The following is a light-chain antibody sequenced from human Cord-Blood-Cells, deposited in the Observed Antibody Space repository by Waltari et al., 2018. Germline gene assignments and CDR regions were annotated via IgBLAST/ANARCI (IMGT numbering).Light chain of an antibody. Sequence: EIVLKQSPATLSLSPGERATLSCRASQSVSSYLALYQQKPGQAPRLLIYDASNRATGIPARFSGSGSGTDFTLTISSPEPEDFAVYYCQQRSNWPWTFGQGTKVEIK. CDR2: DAS. J-gene: IGKJ1*01. V-gene: IGKV3-11*01. CDR3: QQRSNWPWT. CDR1: QSVSSY.